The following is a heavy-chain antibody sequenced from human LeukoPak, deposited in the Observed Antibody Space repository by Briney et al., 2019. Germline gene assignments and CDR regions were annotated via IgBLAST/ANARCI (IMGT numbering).Heavy chain of an antibody. CDR3: ARDRRSYYWRFDP. V-gene: IGHV1-46*01. Sequence: ASVKVSCKASGYTFTSYYMHWVRQAPGHGLEWMGIINPSGGSTSYAQKFQGRVTMTRDTSTSTVYMELSSLRSEDTAVYYCARDRRSYYWRFDPWGQGTLVTVSS. CDR1: GYTFTSYY. D-gene: IGHD1-26*01. J-gene: IGHJ5*02. CDR2: INPSGGST.